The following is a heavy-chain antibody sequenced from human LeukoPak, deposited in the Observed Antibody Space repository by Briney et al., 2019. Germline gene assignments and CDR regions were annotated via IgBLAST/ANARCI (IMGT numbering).Heavy chain of an antibody. CDR1: GGSISSYY. V-gene: IGHV4-59*08. Sequence: SETLSLTCTVSGGSISSYYWSWIRQPPGKGLEWIGYIYYSGSTNYNPSLKSRVTISVDTSKNQFSLELSSVTAADTAVYYCARLPPLSYWFDPWGQGTLVTVSS. J-gene: IGHJ5*02. CDR2: IYYSGST. D-gene: IGHD1-14*01. CDR3: ARLPPLSYWFDP.